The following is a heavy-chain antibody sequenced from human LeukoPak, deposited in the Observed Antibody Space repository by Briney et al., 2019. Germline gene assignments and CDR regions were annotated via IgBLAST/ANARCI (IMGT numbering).Heavy chain of an antibody. CDR2: IYYGGRT. CDR1: GGSLSSSSYY. D-gene: IGHD3-22*01. CDR3: ARVSGHYYDSSANNDY. J-gene: IGHJ4*02. Sequence: SETLSLTCPVSGGSLSSSSYYWGWIRQPPGKGLEWIGSIYYGGRTYYNPSLKRRVTISVDTSKNQFSMKLSSVTAADTAVYYCARVSGHYYDSSANNDYWGQGTLVTVSS. V-gene: IGHV4-39*07.